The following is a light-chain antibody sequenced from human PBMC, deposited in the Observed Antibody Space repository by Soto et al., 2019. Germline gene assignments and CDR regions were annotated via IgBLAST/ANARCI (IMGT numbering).Light chain of an antibody. CDR2: GAS. J-gene: IGKJ4*01. CDR1: QSVGRNF. Sequence: EIVLTQSPGTLSLCQGESTTLSCRASQSVGRNFLAWYQQKPGRAPRLLIHGASYRATGVPDRFSGSGSETDFTLTISRLEPEDFAVYYCHQYAASPLTFGGGTKVEIK. CDR3: HQYAASPLT. V-gene: IGKV3-20*01.